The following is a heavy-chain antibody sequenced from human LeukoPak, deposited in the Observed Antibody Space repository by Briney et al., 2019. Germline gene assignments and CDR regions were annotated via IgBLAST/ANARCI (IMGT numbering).Heavy chain of an antibody. CDR1: GFTFSDYN. D-gene: IGHD3-9*01. CDR2: ITNSGSTI. CDR3: ARSIGLTGGGVDV. Sequence: GGSLRLSCAASGFTFSDYNMNWVRQAPGKGLEWVSYITNSGSTIRYADSVKGRFTISRDNAKNSLYPQMNSLRAEDTAVYYCARSIGLTGGGVDVWGQGTTVTVSS. J-gene: IGHJ6*02. V-gene: IGHV3-11*01.